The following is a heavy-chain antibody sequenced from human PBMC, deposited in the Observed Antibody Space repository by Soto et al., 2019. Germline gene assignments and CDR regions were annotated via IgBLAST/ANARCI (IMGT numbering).Heavy chain of an antibody. D-gene: IGHD6-6*01. CDR3: ARDLSIAARRAFDI. V-gene: IGHV3-23*01. CDR2: ISGSGGST. Sequence: GESLKISCAASGFTFSSYAMSWVRQAPGKGLEWVSAISGSGGSTYYADSVKGRFTISRDNSKNSLYLQMNSLRAEDTAVYYCARDLSIAARRAFDIWGQGTMVTVSS. CDR1: GFTFSSYA. J-gene: IGHJ3*02.